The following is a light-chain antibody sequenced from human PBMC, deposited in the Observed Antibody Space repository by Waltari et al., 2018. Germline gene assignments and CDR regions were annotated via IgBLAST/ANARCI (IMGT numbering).Light chain of an antibody. Sequence: EIVMTQSPATLSVSAGDRVTLPCRANENIAIRLAWYQQRPGQSPRLLIYDTSTRATGIPARFSGSGSQTEFTLTISSLQSEDSALYYCQQYYNWPLTFGGGTKVEIK. J-gene: IGKJ4*01. V-gene: IGKV3-15*01. CDR1: ENIAIR. CDR2: DTS. CDR3: QQYYNWPLT.